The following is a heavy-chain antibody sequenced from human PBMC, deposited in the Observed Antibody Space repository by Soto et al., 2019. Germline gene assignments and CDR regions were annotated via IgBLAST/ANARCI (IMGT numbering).Heavy chain of an antibody. CDR2: IYSGGST. CDR1: GFTVSTKY. CDR3: ARDPWAADY. V-gene: IGHV3-66*01. Sequence: EVQLVESVGGLVQPGGSLSLSGAASGFTVSTKYMSWVRQAPGKGLEWVSVIYSGGSTFYADSVRGRFTISRDNSKNTVNLQMNSLRAEDTAVYYCARDPWAADYCGQGTLVIVSS. J-gene: IGHJ4*02. D-gene: IGHD3-16*01.